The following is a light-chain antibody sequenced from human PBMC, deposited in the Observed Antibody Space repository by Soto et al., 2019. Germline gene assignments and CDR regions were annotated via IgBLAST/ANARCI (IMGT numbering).Light chain of an antibody. CDR2: DSS. CDR3: HQYYDWPLT. CDR1: QSVTSSVASS. Sequence: ERVMTQSPATLSVSPGESATLSCRASQSVTSSVASSLAWYQQKPGQPPRLLIYDSSTRAAGIPARFSGSGSGTEFTLTISSLQSEDSAVYYCHQYYDWPLTFGGGTKVEIK. V-gene: IGKV3-15*01. J-gene: IGKJ4*01.